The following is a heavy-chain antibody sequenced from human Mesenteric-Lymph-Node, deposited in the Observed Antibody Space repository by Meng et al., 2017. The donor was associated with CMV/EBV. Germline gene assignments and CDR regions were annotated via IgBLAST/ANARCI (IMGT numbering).Heavy chain of an antibody. Sequence: GESLKISCAASGFTFSSHSMIWVRQAPGKGLEWVSSISSRSSYTYYEDSMKGRFTTSRDNAKNSLYLQMNSLRAEDTAVYYCARDMSRVGGAYDYDTSGDPVDFWGQGTLVTVSS. V-gene: IGHV3-21*01. D-gene: IGHD3-22*01. CDR3: ARDMSRVGGAYDYDTSGDPVDF. J-gene: IGHJ4*02. CDR2: ISSRSSYT. CDR1: GFTFSSHS.